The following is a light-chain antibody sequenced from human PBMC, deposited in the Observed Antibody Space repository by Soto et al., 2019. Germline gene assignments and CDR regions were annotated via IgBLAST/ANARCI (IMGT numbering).Light chain of an antibody. V-gene: IGLV2-23*01. CDR1: SSDVGSYNL. CDR3: CSYAGSSTSVV. Sequence: QSALTQPASVSGSPGQSITISCTGTSSDVGSYNLDSWYQQHPGKAPKLMIYEGSKRPSGVSNRFSGSKSGNTASLTISGLQAEDEADYYCCSYAGSSTSVVFGGGTKVTVL. J-gene: IGLJ2*01. CDR2: EGS.